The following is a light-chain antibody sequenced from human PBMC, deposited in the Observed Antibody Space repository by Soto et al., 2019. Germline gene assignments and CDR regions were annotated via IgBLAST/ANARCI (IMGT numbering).Light chain of an antibody. CDR2: GAS. CDR3: QQYGNSRWT. V-gene: IGKV3-20*01. Sequence: EIVLTQSPGTLSLSPGERASLSCRASQIVSSRYLAWYQQKPGQGPRLLISGASTRATGIPDRFSGSGSGTDFTLTISRLEPEDFAVYYCQQYGNSRWTFGQGTKVEIK. CDR1: QIVSSRY. J-gene: IGKJ1*01.